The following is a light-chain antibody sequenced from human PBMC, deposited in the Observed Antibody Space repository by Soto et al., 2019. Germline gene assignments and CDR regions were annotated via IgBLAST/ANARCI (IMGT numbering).Light chain of an antibody. CDR3: TSYTTSSTVV. CDR2: DVS. V-gene: IGLV2-14*01. CDR1: SSDVGGYNY. Sequence: QSVLTQPASVSGSPGQSITISCTGTSSDVGGYNYVSWYQQHPGKAPKLMMYDVSNRPSGVSNRFSGSKSGNTASLTISGLQAEDEADYYCTSYTTSSTVVFGGGTKVTVL. J-gene: IGLJ2*01.